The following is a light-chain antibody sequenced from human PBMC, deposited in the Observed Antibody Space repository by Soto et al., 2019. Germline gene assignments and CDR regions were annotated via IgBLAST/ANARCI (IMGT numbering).Light chain of an antibody. CDR1: QSVSSD. J-gene: IGKJ4*01. Sequence: EIVLTQSPATLSVSPGDRATLSCRASQSVSSDLAWFQQKPGQAPRFLIYDASTRATGIPARFSGSGSETDFTHTISSLQSEDFAIYYCQQYNNWPLTFGGGTKVEIK. V-gene: IGKV3-15*01. CDR2: DAS. CDR3: QQYNNWPLT.